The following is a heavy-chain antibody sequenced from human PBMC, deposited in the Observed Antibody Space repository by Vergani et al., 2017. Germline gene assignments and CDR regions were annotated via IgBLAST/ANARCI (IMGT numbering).Heavy chain of an antibody. CDR3: ARDQCGGDCYPYYNYGVDV. CDR2: ISSSGSTI. Sequence: QVQLVESGGGLVKPGGSLRLSCGASGFTFSDYYMSWIRQAPGKGLEWVSYISSSGSTIYYADSVKGRFTISRDNAKKSLYLQMNSLRAEDTAVYYCARDQCGGDCYPYYNYGVDVWGQGTTVTVSS. V-gene: IGHV3-11*04. D-gene: IGHD2-21*02. CDR1: GFTFSDYY. J-gene: IGHJ6*02.